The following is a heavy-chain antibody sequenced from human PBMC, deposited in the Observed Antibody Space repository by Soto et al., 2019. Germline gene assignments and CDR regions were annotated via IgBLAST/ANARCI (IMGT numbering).Heavy chain of an antibody. J-gene: IGHJ5*02. CDR1: GDSYSISTYS. Sequence: SETLSLTCNMAGDSYSISTYSWSWIRQPPGKALQWIGFIYQSGVTSYNPSLASRVSISLDRSNNQCSLKLKSVTAADTAVYFCAGMPYTSGLRFDPWGPGTLVTVSS. CDR2: IYQSGVT. CDR3: AGMPYTSGLRFDP. D-gene: IGHD6-19*01. V-gene: IGHV4-30-2*01.